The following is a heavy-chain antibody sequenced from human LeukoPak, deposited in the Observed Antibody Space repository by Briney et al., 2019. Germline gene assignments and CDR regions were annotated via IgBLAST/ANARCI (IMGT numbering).Heavy chain of an antibody. J-gene: IGHJ6*02. CDR3: AKEEYSTRYYYYGMDV. CDR2: IWYDGSNK. D-gene: IGHD2-2*01. V-gene: IGHV3-33*06. CDR1: GFTFSSYG. Sequence: GGSLRLSCAASGFTFSSYGMHWVRQAPGKGLEWVAVIWYDGSNKYYADSVKGRFTISRDNSKNTLYLQMSSLRAEDTATYYCAKEEYSTRYYYYGMDVWGQGTTVTVSS.